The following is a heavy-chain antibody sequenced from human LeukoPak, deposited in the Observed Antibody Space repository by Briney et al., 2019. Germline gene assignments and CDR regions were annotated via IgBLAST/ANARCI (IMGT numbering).Heavy chain of an antibody. CDR3: ARDRYGMDV. Sequence: PSETLSLTCTVSGGSLSTYYWGWIRQPPGKGLEWIGYIHTSGSSNQNPSLKRRVTISLDTSRNKYSLRLSSVTAADTAVYYCARDRYGMDVWGQGTTVTVSS. D-gene: IGHD2-15*01. CDR2: IHTSGSS. J-gene: IGHJ6*02. CDR1: GGSLSTYY. V-gene: IGHV4-4*09.